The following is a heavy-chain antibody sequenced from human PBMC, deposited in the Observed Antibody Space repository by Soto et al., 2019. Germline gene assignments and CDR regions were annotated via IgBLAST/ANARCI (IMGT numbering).Heavy chain of an antibody. CDR3: ARGLIAGVTTD. V-gene: IGHV4-34*01. CDR2: SNHVGST. J-gene: IGHJ4*02. D-gene: IGHD3-10*01. Sequence: QVQLQQWGAGLLKPSETLSLTCAVYGGSFSGYYWSWIRQPPGKGLEWIGESNHVGSTNYNPSLKSRVTRSVDPSKHPFSLRLTSVTAADTAVYYCARGLIAGVTTDWGQGTLVIVSS. CDR1: GGSFSGYY.